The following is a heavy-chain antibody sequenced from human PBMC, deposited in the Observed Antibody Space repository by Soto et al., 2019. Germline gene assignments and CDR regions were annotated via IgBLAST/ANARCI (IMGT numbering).Heavy chain of an antibody. V-gene: IGHV3-74*01. D-gene: IGHD2-2*01. CDR3: AMPSGDCTSTSCPRPLGD. CDR2: INSDGSST. Sequence: EVQLVESGGGLVQPGGSLRLSCAASGFTFSSYWMYWVRQVPGKGLVWVSRINSDGSSTTYADSVKGRFTISRDNAKNTRFLKMNSLRAEDTAVYYCAMPSGDCTSTSCPRPLGDWGQGTLVTVSS. CDR1: GFTFSSYW. J-gene: IGHJ4*02.